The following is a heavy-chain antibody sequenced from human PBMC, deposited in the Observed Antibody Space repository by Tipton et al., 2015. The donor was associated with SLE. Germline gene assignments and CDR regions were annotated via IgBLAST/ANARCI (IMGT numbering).Heavy chain of an antibody. V-gene: IGHV3-7*05. D-gene: IGHD3-3*02. CDR3: ARALRVSFMDPARNSQQGIYAS. Sequence: SLRLSCAASGFTFSSYWMSWVRQAPGKGLEWVANIKQDGSEKYYVDSVKGRFTISRDNAKNSLYLQMSSLRAEDTAMYFCARALRVSFMDPARNSQQGIYASWGQGTLVTVST. CDR2: IKQDGSEK. CDR1: GFTFSSYW. J-gene: IGHJ5*02.